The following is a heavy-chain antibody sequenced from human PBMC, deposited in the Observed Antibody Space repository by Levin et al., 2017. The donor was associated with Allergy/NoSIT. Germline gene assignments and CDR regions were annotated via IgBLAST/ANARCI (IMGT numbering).Heavy chain of an antibody. J-gene: IGHJ4*02. CDR1: GYTFSSHD. CDR3: ATLVAGRSDY. D-gene: IGHD6-19*01. CDR2: MSPTSGNT. V-gene: IGHV1-8*01. Sequence: GESLKISCKSSGYTFSSHDINWVRQAPGQGLEWLGWMSPTSGNTGYSQKFQGRVTMTRDTAISTAYMELSGLTSDDTAVYYCATLVAGRSDYWGQGTLITVSS.